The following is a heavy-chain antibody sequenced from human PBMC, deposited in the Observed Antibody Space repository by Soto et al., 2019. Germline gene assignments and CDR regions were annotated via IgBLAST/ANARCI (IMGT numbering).Heavy chain of an antibody. V-gene: IGHV3-15*01. J-gene: IGHJ6*04. CDR3: GSRIDD. CDR2: IKSRADGGTT. D-gene: IGHD2-15*01. CDR1: GFTFSNAW. Sequence: EVQLVESGGGLVKPGGSLRLSCAASGFTFSNAWMSWVRQAPGKGLEWVGRIKSRADGGTTDYAAPVQGKFTISRDDSKSTVYLQMNSLKTEDTAVYYCGSRIDDWGEGTTVTVSS.